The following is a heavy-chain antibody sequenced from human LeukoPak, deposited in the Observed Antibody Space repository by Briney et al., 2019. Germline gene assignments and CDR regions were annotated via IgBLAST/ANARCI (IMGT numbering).Heavy chain of an antibody. CDR1: GGSISSSDYY. J-gene: IGHJ5*02. CDR2: ISYTGRT. D-gene: IGHD1-26*01. CDR3: ARRGPGRNWFDP. Sequence: SETLSLTCTVSGGSISSSDYYWGWIRQPPGKGLEWIASISYTGRTYYNPSLRSRITISVDTSKNQFSLRLSSVTAADTAVYHCARRGPGRNWFDPWGQGTLVTVSS. V-gene: IGHV4-39*01.